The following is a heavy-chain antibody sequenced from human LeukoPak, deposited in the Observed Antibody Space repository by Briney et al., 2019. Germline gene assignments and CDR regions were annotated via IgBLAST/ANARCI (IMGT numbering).Heavy chain of an antibody. J-gene: IGHJ3*02. D-gene: IGHD2-2*01. CDR1: GGSINSYY. CDR3: ARVRCSSTSCAAKDAFDI. CDR2: SYYSGST. Sequence: KPSETLSLTCTVSGGSINSYYWSWIRQPPGKGLEWIGYSYYSGSTNYNPSLKSRVTISVDTSKNQFSLNLSSVTAADTAVYYCARVRCSSTSCAAKDAFDIWGQGTMVTVSS. V-gene: IGHV4-59*01.